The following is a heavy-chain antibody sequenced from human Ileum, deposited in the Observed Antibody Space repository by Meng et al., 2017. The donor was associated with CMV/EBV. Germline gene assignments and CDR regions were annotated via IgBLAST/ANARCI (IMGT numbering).Heavy chain of an antibody. CDR1: GFTFSSYA. CDR2: ISYDGYNK. V-gene: IGHV3-30-3*01. Sequence: GESLKISCAASGFTFSSYAVHWVRQAPGKGLEWVAIISYDGYNKYYADSVKGRFTISRDNSKNTLYLQMNSLRAEDTAVYYCARDPRSGTYSYGMDVWGQGTMVTVSS. J-gene: IGHJ6*02. CDR3: ARDPRSGTYSYGMDV. D-gene: IGHD3-10*01.